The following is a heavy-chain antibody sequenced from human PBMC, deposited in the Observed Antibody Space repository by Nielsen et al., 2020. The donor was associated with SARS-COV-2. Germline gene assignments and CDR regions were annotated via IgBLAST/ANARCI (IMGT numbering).Heavy chain of an antibody. J-gene: IGHJ4*02. CDR1: GFTFSSYS. CDR3: ARDAQGQDY. CDR2: IWYDGSNK. V-gene: IGHV3-33*01. Sequence: GESLKISCAASGFTFSSYSVHWVRQAPGKGLEWVAVIWYDGSNKYYADSVKGRFTISRDNSKNTLYLQMNSLRAEDTAVYYCARDAQGQDYWGQGTLVTVSS.